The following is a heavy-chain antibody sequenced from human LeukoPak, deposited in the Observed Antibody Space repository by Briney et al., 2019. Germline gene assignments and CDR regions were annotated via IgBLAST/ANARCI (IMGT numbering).Heavy chain of an antibody. CDR2: IYPGDSDT. V-gene: IGHV5-51*01. CDR3: ARSYLNYYYGSGSYPNYYMDV. J-gene: IGHJ6*03. CDR1: GYTFTSYW. D-gene: IGHD3-10*01. Sequence: GESLKISCQGSGYTFTSYWTGWVRQMPGKGLEWMGIIYPGDSDTKYSPSFQGQVTISVDKSISTAYLQWSSLKASDTAIYYCARSYLNYYYGSGSYPNYYMDVWGKGTTVTVSS.